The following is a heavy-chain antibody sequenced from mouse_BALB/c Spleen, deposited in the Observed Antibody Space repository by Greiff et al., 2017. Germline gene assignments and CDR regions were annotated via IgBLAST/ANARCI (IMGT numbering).Heavy chain of an antibody. CDR3: AGYYRSLYWYFDV. J-gene: IGHJ1*01. V-gene: IGHV7-3*02. Sequence: EVQLVESGGGLVQPGGSLRLSCATSGFTFTDYYMSWVRQPPGKALEWLGFIRNKANGYTTEYSASVKGRFTISRDNSQSILYLQMNTLRAEDSATYYCAGYYRSLYWYFDVWGAGTTVTVSS. CDR1: GFTFTDYY. D-gene: IGHD2-14*01. CDR2: IRNKANGYTT.